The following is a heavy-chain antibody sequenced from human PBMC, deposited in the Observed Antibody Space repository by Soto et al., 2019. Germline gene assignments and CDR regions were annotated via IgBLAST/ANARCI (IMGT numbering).Heavy chain of an antibody. V-gene: IGHV3-30*18. Sequence: GGSLRLSCAASGFTFSSYGMHWVRQAPGKGLEWVAVISYDGSNKYYADSVKGRFTISRDNSKNTLYLQMNSLRAEDTAVYYCEKEINIAVAGLWFDPWGQGTLVTVSS. J-gene: IGHJ5*02. CDR2: ISYDGSNK. D-gene: IGHD6-19*01. CDR1: GFTFSSYG. CDR3: EKEINIAVAGLWFDP.